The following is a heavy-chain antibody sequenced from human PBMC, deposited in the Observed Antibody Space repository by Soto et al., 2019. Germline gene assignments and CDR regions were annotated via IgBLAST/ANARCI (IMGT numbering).Heavy chain of an antibody. CDR1: GDSVSSDNAA. V-gene: IGHV6-1*01. CDR3: VRSRVFIAVTSVTNYYYYYGMDV. D-gene: IGHD6-19*01. J-gene: IGHJ6*02. CDR2: AYYRPKWYI. Sequence: PSQTLSLTCAISGDSVSSDNAAWNWIRQSPSRGLEWLGRAYYRPKWYIEYAPSVNSRITINPDTSKNQLSLQLISVNLEDTAVYYCVRSRVFIAVTSVTNYYYYYGMDVWGQGTSVTVSS.